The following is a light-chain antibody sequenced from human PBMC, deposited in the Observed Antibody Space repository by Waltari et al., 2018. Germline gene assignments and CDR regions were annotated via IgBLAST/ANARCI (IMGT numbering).Light chain of an antibody. Sequence: QSVLTQPPSVSGAPGQRVTISCTGNSSTIGAGYDVHWYHQLPGSAPKLLIYTNANRPSGVPDRFSGSKSGTSASLAITGLQAEDEAHYYCQSYDNSLSGVVFGGGTKLTVL. J-gene: IGLJ2*01. CDR2: TNA. CDR1: SSTIGAGYD. CDR3: QSYDNSLSGVV. V-gene: IGLV1-40*01.